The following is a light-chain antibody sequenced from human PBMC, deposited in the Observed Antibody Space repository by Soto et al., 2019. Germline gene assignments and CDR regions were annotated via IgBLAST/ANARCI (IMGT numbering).Light chain of an antibody. J-gene: IGKJ4*01. CDR2: DAA. CDR3: QQLSTYPLT. Sequence: DIQLTQSPSFLSASVGDRVTVTCRASQGISSYLAWYQKKPGKAPNLLIYDAATLQSGVPSRFSGSGSGTEFTLTISSLQPEDFATYYCQQLSTYPLTFGEGTKVEIK. V-gene: IGKV1-9*01. CDR1: QGISSY.